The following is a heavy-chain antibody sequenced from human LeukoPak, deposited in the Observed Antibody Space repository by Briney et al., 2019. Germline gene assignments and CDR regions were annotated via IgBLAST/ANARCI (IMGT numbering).Heavy chain of an antibody. Sequence: ASVEVSCKASGYTFTSYDINWVRQATGQGLEWMGWMNPNSGNTGYAQKFQGRVTMTRNTSISTAYMELSSLRSEDTAVYYCARGGRYSGYDWDAFDIRGQGTMVTVSS. V-gene: IGHV1-8*01. CDR3: ARGGRYSGYDWDAFDI. J-gene: IGHJ3*02. CDR2: MNPNSGNT. CDR1: GYTFTSYD. D-gene: IGHD5-12*01.